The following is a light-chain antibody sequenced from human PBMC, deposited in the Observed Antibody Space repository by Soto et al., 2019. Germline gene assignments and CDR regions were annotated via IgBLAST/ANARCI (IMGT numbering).Light chain of an antibody. V-gene: IGKV3-15*01. CDR3: QQNNIWPPA. CDR1: QSVSSN. J-gene: IGKJ1*01. CDR2: GAS. Sequence: IVMTQSPSTLSVTRGERATVSCMASQSVSSNLAWSEQKPGQAPRLLIYGASTRATGIPARFSGSGYGTEFTLTISRLQSEDFAVYYCQQNNIWPPAFGQGTKVDIK.